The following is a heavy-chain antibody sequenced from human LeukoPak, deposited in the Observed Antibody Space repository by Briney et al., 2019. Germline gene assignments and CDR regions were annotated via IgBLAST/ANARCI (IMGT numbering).Heavy chain of an antibody. D-gene: IGHD3-10*01. Sequence: PSETLSLTCAVYGESLSKYYWTWIRQSPGKGLEWIGEINHRGSTNLNPSLKSRVTISVDTSKNQFSLKLSSVTAADTAVYYCARRSVTMVRGVMPTFDYWGQGTLVTVSS. CDR1: GESLSKYY. V-gene: IGHV4-34*01. J-gene: IGHJ4*02. CDR3: ARRSVTMVRGVMPTFDY. CDR2: INHRGST.